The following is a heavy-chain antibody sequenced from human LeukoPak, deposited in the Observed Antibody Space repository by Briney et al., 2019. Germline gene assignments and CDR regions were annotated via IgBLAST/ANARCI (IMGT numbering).Heavy chain of an antibody. J-gene: IGHJ4*02. D-gene: IGHD6-13*01. V-gene: IGHV3-23*01. CDR2: ISGSGGST. CDR3: AKDLGYSSSWYKDLDY. Sequence: GGSLRLSCAASGFTFSSYAMSWVRQAPGKGLEWVSAISGSGGSTYYADSVKGRFTISRDNSKNTLYLQMNSLRTEDTAVYYCAKDLGYSSSWYKDLDYWGQGTLVTVSS. CDR1: GFTFSSYA.